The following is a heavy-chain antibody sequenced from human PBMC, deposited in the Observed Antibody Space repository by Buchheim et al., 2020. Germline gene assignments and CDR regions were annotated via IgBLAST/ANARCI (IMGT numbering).Heavy chain of an antibody. CDR2: IYDSGST. CDR1: GGSIRSGGYY. J-gene: IGHJ4*02. V-gene: IGHV4-31*03. Sequence: QVQLRESGPGLVKPSQTLSLTCTVSGGSIRSGGYYWNWIRQHPGKGLEWIGYIYDSGSTYNNPSLQGRTTISLDTSKNQFSLKLSSVTAADTAVYYCARGGLISAAGYFDYWGQGTL. CDR3: ARGGLISAAGYFDY. D-gene: IGHD6-13*01.